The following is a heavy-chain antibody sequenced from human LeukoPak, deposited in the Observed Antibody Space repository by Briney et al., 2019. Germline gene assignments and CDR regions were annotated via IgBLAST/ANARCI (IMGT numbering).Heavy chain of an antibody. J-gene: IGHJ4*02. CDR1: GFTVSSKD. V-gene: IGHV3-9*01. Sequence: GGSVRLPCAASGFTVSSKDMIWVPQAREKGVVAGSGNSWNSATIVYADSVKGRFTISRDKAKKFVFLQMHSLRPEDTALYYCARDGRALRTDEPWLDYWGQGNLVTVSS. CDR3: ARDGRALRTDEPWLDY. CDR2: NSWNSATI. D-gene: IGHD1-1*01.